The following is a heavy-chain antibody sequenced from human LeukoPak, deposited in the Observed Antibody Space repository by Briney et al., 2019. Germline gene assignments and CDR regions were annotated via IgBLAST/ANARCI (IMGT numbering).Heavy chain of an antibody. J-gene: IGHJ4*02. CDR1: GASISSYY. V-gene: IGHV4-59*01. Sequence: PSETLSLTCNVAGASISSYYWSWIRQPPGKGLEWIGYIYYSGSTNSNPSLKSRVTTSVDMSKNQFSLKLSSVTAADTAVYYCSRDRRYCSSTSCQEPFDQWGQGTLVTVSS. CDR3: SRDRRYCSSTSCQEPFDQ. CDR2: IYYSGST. D-gene: IGHD2-2*01.